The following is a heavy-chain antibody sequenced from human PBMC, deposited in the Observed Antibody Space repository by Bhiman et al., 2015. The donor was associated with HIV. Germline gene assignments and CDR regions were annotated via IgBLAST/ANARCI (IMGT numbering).Heavy chain of an antibody. Sequence: EVQLEESGGGLVQPGGSLRLSCAAYGFTLSNYWMSWVRQAPGKGLEWVANINEDGSEKNYVDSVKGRFTISRDSAKNSLYLEMNSLRAEDTALYYCARGTDTAMVSALVYWGQGTLVTVSS. CDR1: GFTLSNYW. CDR2: INEDGSEK. CDR3: ARGTDTAMVSALVY. D-gene: IGHD5-18*01. J-gene: IGHJ4*02. V-gene: IGHV3-7*03.